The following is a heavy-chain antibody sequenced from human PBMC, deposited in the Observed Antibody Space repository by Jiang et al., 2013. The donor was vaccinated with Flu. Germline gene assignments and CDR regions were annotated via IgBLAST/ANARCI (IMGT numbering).Heavy chain of an antibody. D-gene: IGHD2-21*02. J-gene: IGHJ2*01. V-gene: IGHV3-48*02. CDR3: AREGHCGGDCYHYWYFDL. Sequence: LLEVWGRALVQPGGPVRLSCAASGFTFSSYSMNWVRQAPGKGLEWVSYISSSSSTIYYADSVKGRFTISRDNAKNSLYLQMNSLRDEDTAVYYCAREGHCGGDCYHYWYFDLWGRGTLVTVSS. CDR1: GFTFSSYS. CDR2: ISSSSSTI.